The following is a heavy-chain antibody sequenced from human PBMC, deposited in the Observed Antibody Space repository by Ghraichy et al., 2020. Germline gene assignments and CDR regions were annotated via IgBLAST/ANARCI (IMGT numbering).Heavy chain of an antibody. CDR1: GFTVSSNY. D-gene: IGHD4-23*01. Sequence: GGSLRLSCAASGFTVSSNYMSWVRQAPGKGLEWVSVIYSGGSTYYADSVKGRFTISRDNSNNTLYLQMNSLRAEDTAVYYCARVRGSEGGGHSPGYMDVWGKGTTVTVSS. CDR3: ARVRGSEGGGHSPGYMDV. CDR2: IYSGGST. J-gene: IGHJ6*03. V-gene: IGHV3-53*01.